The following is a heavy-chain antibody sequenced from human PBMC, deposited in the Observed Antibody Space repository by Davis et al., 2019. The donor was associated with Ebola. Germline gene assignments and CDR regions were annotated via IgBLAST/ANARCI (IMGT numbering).Heavy chain of an antibody. CDR3: VRGWGRSGLDV. CDR1: GDSVFGKNGA. CDR2: TYYTSKLHN. D-gene: IGHD3-16*01. J-gene: IGHJ6*02. V-gene: IGHV6-1*01. Sequence: PSETMSLTCAISGDSVFGKNGAWNWIRQSPSRGLEWLGRTYYTSKLHNDYGESVKSRITINPDTSTNPLSLQLNSVTPEDTAVYYCVRGWGRSGLDVWGQGTTVTVSS.